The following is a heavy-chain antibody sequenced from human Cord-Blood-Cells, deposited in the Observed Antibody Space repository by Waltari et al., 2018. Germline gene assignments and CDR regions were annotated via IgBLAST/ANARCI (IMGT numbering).Heavy chain of an antibody. CDR1: GGSFRGYY. D-gene: IGHD2-15*01. V-gene: IGHV4-34*01. CDR2: INHSGST. CDR3: ARDVADCSGGSCYHAFDI. Sequence: QVQLQQWGAGLLKPSEPLSLTCAVYGGSFRGYYWGWLRQPPGEGLEWIGEINHSGSTNYNPSLKSRVTISVDTSKNQFSLKLSSVTAADTAVYYCARDVADCSGGSCYHAFDIWGQGTMVTVSS. J-gene: IGHJ3*02.